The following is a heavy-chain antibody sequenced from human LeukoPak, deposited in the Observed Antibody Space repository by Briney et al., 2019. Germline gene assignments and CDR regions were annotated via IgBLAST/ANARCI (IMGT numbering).Heavy chain of an antibody. CDR3: ARVDELVFFDY. CDR2: ISPNSGGT. Sequence: ASVKVSCKASGYTFTGYYMHWVRQAPGQGLEWMGWISPNSGGTNYAQKFQGRVTMTRDTSISTAYMELSRLRYDDTAVYYCARVDELVFFDYWGQGTLVTVSS. J-gene: IGHJ4*02. CDR1: GYTFTGYY. D-gene: IGHD6-6*01. V-gene: IGHV1-2*02.